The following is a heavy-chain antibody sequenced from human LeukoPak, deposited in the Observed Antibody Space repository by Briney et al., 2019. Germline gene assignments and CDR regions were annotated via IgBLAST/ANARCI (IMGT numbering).Heavy chain of an antibody. J-gene: IGHJ5*02. V-gene: IGHV4-59*01. CDR2: IYYSGST. CDR3: ARADPNASGYFYRFNWFDP. D-gene: IGHD3-10*01. Sequence: SETLSLTCTVSGGSISSYYWNWVRQPPGKGLEWIVNIYYSGSTNYNPSLKSRVTISLDTSKFQFSLRLNSVTAADTAVYYCARADPNASGYFYRFNWFDPWGQGTLVTVSS. CDR1: GGSISSYY.